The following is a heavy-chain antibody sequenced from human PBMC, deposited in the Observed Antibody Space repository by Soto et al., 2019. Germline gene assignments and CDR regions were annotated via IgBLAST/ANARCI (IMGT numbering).Heavy chain of an antibody. D-gene: IGHD3-22*01. CDR1: GGTLSSYK. V-gene: IGHV1-69*01. CDR2: IIPMFGTA. Sequence: QVQLVQSGAEVKKPGSSVKVSCKAPGGTLSSYKISWVRQAPGQGLQWMGAIIPMFGTASYAQKFQGRVTLSADESTSTAYMDLSGLRSEDTAVYYCARDFHYYDNSDEVRVVFDIWGQGTRVTVSS. J-gene: IGHJ3*02. CDR3: ARDFHYYDNSDEVRVVFDI.